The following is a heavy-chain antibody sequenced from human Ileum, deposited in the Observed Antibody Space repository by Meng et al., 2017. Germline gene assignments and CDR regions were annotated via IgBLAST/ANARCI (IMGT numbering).Heavy chain of an antibody. J-gene: IGHJ4*02. D-gene: IGHD6-19*01. CDR2: IYSGGRT. V-gene: IGHV3-66*04. Sequence: QLVESGGGLVQPWGSLRLSCTASGFTVSGNYMIWVRQAPGKGLEWVSLIYSGGRTHYADSVKGRFTISKDNSKNTLYLQMHSLTAEDTAIYYCARPPASGWDVVWGQGTLVTVSS. CDR3: ARPPASGWDVV. CDR1: GFTVSGNY.